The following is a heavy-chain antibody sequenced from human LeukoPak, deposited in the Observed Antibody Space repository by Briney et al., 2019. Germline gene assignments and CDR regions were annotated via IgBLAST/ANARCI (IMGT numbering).Heavy chain of an antibody. J-gene: IGHJ4*02. CDR3: ARGRTYYGSGSYYSG. Sequence: PSETLSPTCAVYGGSFSGYYWSWIRQPPGKGLEWIGEINHSGSTNYYPSLKSRVTISVDTSKNQFSLKLSSVTSADTAVYYCARGRTYYGSGSYYSGWGQGTLVTVSS. CDR1: GGSFSGYY. V-gene: IGHV4-34*01. D-gene: IGHD3-10*01. CDR2: INHSGST.